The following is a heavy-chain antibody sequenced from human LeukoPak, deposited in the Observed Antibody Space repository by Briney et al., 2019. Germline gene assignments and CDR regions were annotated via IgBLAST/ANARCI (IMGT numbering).Heavy chain of an antibody. V-gene: IGHV4-30-2*01. D-gene: IGHD2-2*01. Sequence: PSQTLSLTCAVSGGSISSGDYSWSWIRQPPGKGPEWMGYIFHTGSTYYNPSLKSRVTISLDMSTNQFSLRLSSVTAADTAVYYCARRSPAYCSSTSCSREADYWGQGTLVTVSS. CDR3: ARRSPAYCSSTSCSREADY. J-gene: IGHJ4*02. CDR1: GGSISSGDYS. CDR2: IFHTGST.